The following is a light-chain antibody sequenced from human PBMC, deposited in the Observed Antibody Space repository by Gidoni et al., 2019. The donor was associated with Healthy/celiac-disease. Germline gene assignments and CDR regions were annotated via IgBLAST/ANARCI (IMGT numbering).Light chain of an antibody. V-gene: IGLV1-40*01. J-gene: IGLJ2*01. CDR3: QSYDSSLSGWDVV. CDR1: SSNIGAGYD. CDR2: GNS. Sequence: QSVLTQPPSVSGAPGQRVPISCTGISSNIGAGYDVHWYQQLPGTAPKLLIYGNSNRPSGVPDRFSGSKSGTSASLAITGLQAEDEADYYCQSYDSSLSGWDVVFGGGTKLTVL.